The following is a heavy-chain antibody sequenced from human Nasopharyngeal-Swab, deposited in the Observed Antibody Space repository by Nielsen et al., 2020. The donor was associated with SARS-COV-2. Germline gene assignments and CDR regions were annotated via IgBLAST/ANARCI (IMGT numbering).Heavy chain of an antibody. CDR2: IKEDGSEK. Sequence: GESLKISCAASGFTFSSYWMSWVRQAPGKGLEWVANIKEDGSEKYYVDSVKGRFTISRDNAKNSLYLQMNSLRAEDTARYYCARFSRCDDDCPSDYWGQGTLVTVSS. CDR3: ARFSRCDDDCPSDY. D-gene: IGHD2-21*02. J-gene: IGHJ4*02. CDR1: GFTFSSYW. V-gene: IGHV3-7*03.